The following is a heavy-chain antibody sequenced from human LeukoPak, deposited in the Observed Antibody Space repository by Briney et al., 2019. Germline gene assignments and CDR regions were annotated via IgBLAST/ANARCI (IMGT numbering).Heavy chain of an antibody. V-gene: IGHV4-38-2*02. CDR3: ARDPRGGNNWFDP. CDR1: VYSLSSGYH. Sequence: SETLSLTCAVSVYSLSSGYHWGWIRQPPGKGLEWIGSIYHSGSTYYSPSLKSRVTISVDTSKNQFSLKLSSVTAADTAVYYCARDPRGGNNWFDPWGRGTLVTVSS. D-gene: IGHD3-16*01. CDR2: IYHSGST. J-gene: IGHJ5*02.